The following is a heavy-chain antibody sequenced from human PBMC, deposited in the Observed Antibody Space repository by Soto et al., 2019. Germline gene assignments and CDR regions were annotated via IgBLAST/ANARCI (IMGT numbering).Heavy chain of an antibody. Sequence: SVKVSCKASGYTFTSYAMHWVRQAPGQRLEWMGWMNAGNGNTKYSQKFQGRVTITRDTSASTAYMELSSLRSEDTAVYYCARDREGGTSYYDFWSGEPQYYYYGMDVWGQGTTVTASS. CDR1: GYTFTSYA. V-gene: IGHV1-3*01. D-gene: IGHD3-3*01. J-gene: IGHJ6*02. CDR2: MNAGNGNT. CDR3: ARDREGGTSYYDFWSGEPQYYYYGMDV.